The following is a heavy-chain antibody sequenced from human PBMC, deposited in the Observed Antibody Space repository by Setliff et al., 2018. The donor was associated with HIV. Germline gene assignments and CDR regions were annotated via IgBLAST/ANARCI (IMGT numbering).Heavy chain of an antibody. CDR1: GGSISSSSYY. Sequence: KASETLSLTCTVSGGSISSSSYYWGWIRQPPGKGLEWIGSIYYSGSTYYNPSLKSRVTISVDTSKNQFSLKLSSVTAADTAVYYCARHLYGGYTGGFDYWGQGTLVTVS. J-gene: IGHJ4*02. CDR3: ARHLYGGYTGGFDY. V-gene: IGHV4-39*01. D-gene: IGHD5-12*01. CDR2: IYYSGST.